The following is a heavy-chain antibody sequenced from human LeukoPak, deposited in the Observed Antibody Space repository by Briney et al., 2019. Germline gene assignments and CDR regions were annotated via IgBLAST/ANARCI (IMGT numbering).Heavy chain of an antibody. CDR1: GCTFPHHD. CDR2: MNPNTGNW. Sequence: SVNVSCKASGCTFPHHDIYWVGLAAGQGLEWVGWMNPNTGNWGYAQTFQGRVTMTRDTSISTAYMELSSLRSEDTAVYYCARGTRRSDYWGQGTLVTASS. V-gene: IGHV1-8*01. J-gene: IGHJ4*02. CDR3: ARGTRRSDY. D-gene: IGHD5-24*01.